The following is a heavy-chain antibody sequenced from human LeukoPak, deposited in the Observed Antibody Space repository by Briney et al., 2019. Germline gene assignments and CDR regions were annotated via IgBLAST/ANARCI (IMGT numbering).Heavy chain of an antibody. Sequence: HPGGSLRLSCAASGLTVSSNYMSWVRQAPGKGLEWVSSLYSGDSTYYADSVKGRFTISRDNSKNTLYLQINSLRAEDAALYYCAGRAELGRGFDYWGQGTLVTVSS. CDR2: LYSGDST. J-gene: IGHJ4*02. D-gene: IGHD7-27*01. CDR3: AGRAELGRGFDY. CDR1: GLTVSSNY. V-gene: IGHV3-66*01.